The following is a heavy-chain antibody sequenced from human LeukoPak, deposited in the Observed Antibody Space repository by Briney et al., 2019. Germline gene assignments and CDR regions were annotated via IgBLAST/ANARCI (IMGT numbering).Heavy chain of an antibody. CDR3: ARDLGIAAAGYFDY. CDR2: IIPIFGTA. CDR1: GGTFSSYA. Sequence: SVKVSCKASGGTFSSYAISWVRQAPGQGLEWMGGIIPIFGTANYAQKFQGRVTITADESTSTAYMELSSLRSEDTAVYYCARDLGIAAAGYFDYWGQGALVTVSS. V-gene: IGHV1-69*13. D-gene: IGHD6-13*01. J-gene: IGHJ4*02.